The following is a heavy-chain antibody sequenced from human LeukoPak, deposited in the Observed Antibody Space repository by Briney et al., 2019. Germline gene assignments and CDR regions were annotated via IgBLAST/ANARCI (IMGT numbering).Heavy chain of an antibody. V-gene: IGHV3-30-3*01. CDR1: GFTFSSHA. CDR2: ITYDASNK. D-gene: IGHD4-17*01. CDR3: ARNPYGDYNFDY. J-gene: IGHJ4*02. Sequence: GGSLRLSCAASGFTFSSHAMHWVRQAPGKGLAWVAVITYDASNKYYADSVKGRFTISRDNSKSTLYLQMNSLRAEDTAVYYCARNPYGDYNFDYWGQGTLVTVSS.